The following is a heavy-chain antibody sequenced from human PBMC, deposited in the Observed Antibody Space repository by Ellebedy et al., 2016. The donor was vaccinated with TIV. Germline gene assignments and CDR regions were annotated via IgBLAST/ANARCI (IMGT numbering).Heavy chain of an antibody. D-gene: IGHD4-17*01. CDR2: ISSSGNTI. CDR3: AGGVDYGDSTPLDY. CDR1: GFTFSSYE. J-gene: IGHJ4*02. V-gene: IGHV3-48*03. Sequence: GESLKISCAASGFTFSSYEMNWVRQAPGKGLEWVSYISSSGNTIYYADSVKGRFTISRDNAKNSLYLQMNSLRAEDTAVYYCAGGVDYGDSTPLDYWGQGTLVTVSS.